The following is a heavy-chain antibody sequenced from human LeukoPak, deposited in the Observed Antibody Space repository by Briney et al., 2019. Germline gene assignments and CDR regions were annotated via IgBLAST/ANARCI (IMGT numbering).Heavy chain of an antibody. CDR2: FDPEDGET. CDR3: ATDPTRGYSYGFLWY. J-gene: IGHJ4*02. D-gene: IGHD5-18*01. CDR1: GYTLTELS. V-gene: IGHV1-24*01. Sequence: ASVKVSCKVSGYTLTELSMHWVRQAPGKGLEWMGGFDPEDGETIYAQKFQGRVTMTEDTSTDTAYMELSSLRSEDTAVYYCATDPTRGYSYGFLWYWGQGTLVTVSS.